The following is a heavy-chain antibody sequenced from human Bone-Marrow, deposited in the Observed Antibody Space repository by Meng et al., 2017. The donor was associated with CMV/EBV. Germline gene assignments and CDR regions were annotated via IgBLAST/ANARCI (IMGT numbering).Heavy chain of an antibody. CDR2: ISASGNST. V-gene: IGHV3-23*01. Sequence: AGSLTLSCAASGFTFSSYAMNWVRQAPGKGLEWVSRISASGNSTYYADSVKGRFTISRDNSKYTLHLQMNSLRAEDTAVYYCAKLRRDSYNWDLDSWGQGTLVTVSS. CDR1: GFTFSSYA. D-gene: IGHD5-24*01. J-gene: IGHJ4*02. CDR3: AKLRRDSYNWDLDS.